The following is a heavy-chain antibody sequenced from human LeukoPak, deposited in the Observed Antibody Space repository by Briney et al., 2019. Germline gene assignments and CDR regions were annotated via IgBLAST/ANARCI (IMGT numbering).Heavy chain of an antibody. CDR1: GFTFSSYS. V-gene: IGHV3-48*04. J-gene: IGHJ6*03. CDR2: ISSSSSSI. Sequence: GGSLRLSCAASGFTFSSYSKNWVRQAPGKGLEWVSYISSSSSSIYYADSVKGRFTIPRDNAKNSLYLQMNSLRAEDTAVYYCAREDNWNSYYYYYMDVWGKGSTVTVSS. D-gene: IGHD1-7*01. CDR3: AREDNWNSYYYYYMDV.